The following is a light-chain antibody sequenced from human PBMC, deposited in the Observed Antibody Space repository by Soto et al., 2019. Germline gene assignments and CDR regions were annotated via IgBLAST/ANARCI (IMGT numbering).Light chain of an antibody. J-gene: IGKJ3*01. Sequence: EIVLTQSPGTLSLSPGERVTLSCRASQSVTRSFLAWYQQKPGQAPRLLIYGASSRATGIPDRFSGSGSGTDFTLTISSLQPEDVATYYCQKYNSAPFTFGPGTKVDIK. V-gene: IGKV3-20*01. CDR1: QSVTRSF. CDR2: GAS. CDR3: QKYNSAPFT.